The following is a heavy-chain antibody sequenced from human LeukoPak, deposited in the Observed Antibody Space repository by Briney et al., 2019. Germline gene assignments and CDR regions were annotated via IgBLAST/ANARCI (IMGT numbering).Heavy chain of an antibody. CDR3: AARDPCNGGICYGLRY. J-gene: IGHJ4*02. V-gene: IGHV3-23*01. D-gene: IGHD3-16*01. Sequence: GGSLRLSCAASGLTFGTSGMHWVRQAPGKRLDWVSAISGGGTAYYADSVRGRFTISRDNSKNTLYLQMNGLRAEDAATYYCAARDPCNGGICYGLRYWGQGTLVSVSS. CDR2: ISGGGTA. CDR1: GLTFGTSG.